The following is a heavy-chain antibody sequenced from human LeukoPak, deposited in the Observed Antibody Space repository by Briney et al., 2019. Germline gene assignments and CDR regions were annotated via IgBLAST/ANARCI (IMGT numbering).Heavy chain of an antibody. CDR1: GGSLSSSNW. CDR2: IYHSGST. V-gene: IGHV4-4*02. D-gene: IGHD5-18*01. Sequence: SETLTLICAVSGGSLSSSNWWSWVRLPPGKGLEWIGEIYHSGSTNYNPSLKSRVTISADKSKNQFSLKLSSVTAADTAVYYCARVLCGYGYGSPCFRYCDQGALVSVSS. J-gene: IGHJ4*02. CDR3: ARVLCGYGYGSPCFRY.